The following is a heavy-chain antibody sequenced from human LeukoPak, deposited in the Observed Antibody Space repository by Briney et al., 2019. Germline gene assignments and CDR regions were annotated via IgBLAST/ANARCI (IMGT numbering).Heavy chain of an antibody. D-gene: IGHD3-10*01. CDR1: GFTFRTHW. J-gene: IGHJ4*02. V-gene: IGHV3-7*01. CDR3: GGFGYEAGVDL. Sequence: GGSLRLSCEASGFTFRTHWMTWVRQAPGQGPEWVANIDPPGTETYYVDPVKGRFTISRDNDRNLLYLQMNSLRGDDTAVYYCGGFGYEAGVDLWGQGTLVTVSS. CDR2: IDPPGTET.